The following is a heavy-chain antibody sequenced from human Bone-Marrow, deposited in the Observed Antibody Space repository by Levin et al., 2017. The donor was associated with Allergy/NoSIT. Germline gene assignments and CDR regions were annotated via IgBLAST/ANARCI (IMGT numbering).Heavy chain of an antibody. J-gene: IGHJ4*02. Sequence: PGGSLRLSCAASGFTFSSYDMHWVRQVPGRGPEWVSAIDTGGDTYYVASVRGRFIISRENAKNSLYLQMNSLRAGDTALYYCARGHKLGYCSGGSCPLDYWGQGTLVTVSS. V-gene: IGHV3-13*04. D-gene: IGHD2-15*01. CDR3: ARGHKLGYCSGGSCPLDY. CDR1: GFTFSSYD. CDR2: IDTGGDT.